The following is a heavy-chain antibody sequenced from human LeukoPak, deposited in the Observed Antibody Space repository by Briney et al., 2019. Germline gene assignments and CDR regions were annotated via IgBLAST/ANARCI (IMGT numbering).Heavy chain of an antibody. CDR2: IFPGDSDT. CDR1: GYSFTSYW. V-gene: IGHV5-51*01. Sequence: GESLQISCKGAGYSFTSYWIGWGRQMPRKGLEWMGIIFPGDSDTRYSPSFQGQVTISADKSISTAYLQWSSLKASDTAMYYCARIQLWSYYSDYWRQGTLVSVSS. J-gene: IGHJ4*02. CDR3: ARIQLWSYYSDY. D-gene: IGHD5-18*01.